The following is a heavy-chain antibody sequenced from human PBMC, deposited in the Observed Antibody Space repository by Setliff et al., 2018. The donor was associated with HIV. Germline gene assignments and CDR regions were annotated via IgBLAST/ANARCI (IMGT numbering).Heavy chain of an antibody. CDR3: ARRRGYGYTFDN. CDR1: DDSLSSSNYY. Sequence: SETLSLTCSVSDDSLSSSNYYWGWVRQPPGKGLEWIAMIYYSGTTYYSPSLKSRVTISVDTSMRQLFLRLNYVTAADTAVYYCARRRGYGYTFDNWGQGLLVTVSS. J-gene: IGHJ4*02. V-gene: IGHV4-39*01. D-gene: IGHD5-12*01. CDR2: IYYSGTT.